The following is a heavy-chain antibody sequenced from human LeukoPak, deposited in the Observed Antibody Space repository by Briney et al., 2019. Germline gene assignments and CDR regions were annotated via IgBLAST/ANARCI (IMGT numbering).Heavy chain of an antibody. V-gene: IGHV3-30*04. J-gene: IGHJ4*02. D-gene: IGHD5-18*01. CDR1: GFTFDDYA. Sequence: GGSLRLSCAASGFTFDDYAMSWVRQAPGKGLEWVTLISNDGSNKYYADSVKGRFTISRDNSKNTLSLQMNSLRVEDTAVYYCATLFVATAPPDYWGQGTLVTVSS. CDR3: ATLFVATAPPDY. CDR2: ISNDGSNK.